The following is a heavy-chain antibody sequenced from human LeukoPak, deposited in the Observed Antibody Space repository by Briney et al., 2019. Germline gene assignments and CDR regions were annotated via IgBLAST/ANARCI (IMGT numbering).Heavy chain of an antibody. Sequence: SETLSLTCAVHGGSFSGYYWSWIRQPPGKGLEWIGAINDRGSTNYNPSLKSRVTISVDTSKNLFSLRLSSVTAADTAVYYCARVVYIAYGANSRTFDIWGQGTMVTVSS. J-gene: IGHJ3*02. V-gene: IGHV4-34*01. CDR3: ARVVYIAYGANSRTFDI. CDR2: INDRGST. D-gene: IGHD4-23*01. CDR1: GGSFSGYY.